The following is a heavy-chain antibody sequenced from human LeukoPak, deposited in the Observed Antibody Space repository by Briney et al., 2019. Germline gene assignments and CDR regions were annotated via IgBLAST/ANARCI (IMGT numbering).Heavy chain of an antibody. D-gene: IGHD4-17*01. CDR1: GFTFSSYA. Sequence: GGSLRLSCAASGFTFSSYAMHWVRQAPGKGLEWGAVISYDGSNKYYADSVKGRFTISRDNSKNTLYLQMNSLRAEDTAVYYCARPMTTVTIDAFDIWGQGTMVTVSS. J-gene: IGHJ3*02. V-gene: IGHV3-30*04. CDR2: ISYDGSNK. CDR3: ARPMTTVTIDAFDI.